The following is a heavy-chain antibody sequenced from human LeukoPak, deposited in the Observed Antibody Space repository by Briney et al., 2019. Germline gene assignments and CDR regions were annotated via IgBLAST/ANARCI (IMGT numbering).Heavy chain of an antibody. V-gene: IGHV1-18*01. CDR3: ARSIAVDRFSYMAWFDP. Sequence: ASVKVSCKASGYTFTSYGISWVRQAPGQGLEWMGWISAYNGNANYAQKLQGRVTMTTDTSTSTAYMELRSLRSDDTAVYYCARSIAVDRFSYMAWFDPWGQGTLVTVSS. CDR2: ISAYNGNA. J-gene: IGHJ5*02. D-gene: IGHD1-14*01. CDR1: GYTFTSYG.